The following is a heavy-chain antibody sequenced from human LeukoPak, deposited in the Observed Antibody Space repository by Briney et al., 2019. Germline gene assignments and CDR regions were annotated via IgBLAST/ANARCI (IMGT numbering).Heavy chain of an antibody. J-gene: IGHJ4*02. V-gene: IGHV4-31*03. CDR2: TSYSGTT. CDR3: AKGRPAAGQYYFDY. CDR1: SGSISSSGYY. D-gene: IGHD6-13*01. Sequence: SQTLSLTCTVSSGSISSSGYYWSWIRQLSGKGLEWIGSTSYSGTTYHNPSLKSRVTISLDTSKNQFSLKLSSVTAADTAVYYCAKGRPAAGQYYFDYWGQGILVTVSS.